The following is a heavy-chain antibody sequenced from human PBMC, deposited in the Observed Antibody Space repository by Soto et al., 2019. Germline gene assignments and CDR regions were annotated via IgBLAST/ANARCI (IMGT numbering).Heavy chain of an antibody. Sequence: SETLSLTCTVSGGSISSSSYYWGWIRQPPGKGLEWIGSIYYSGSTYYNPSLKSRVTISVDTSKNQFSLKLSSVTAADTAVYYCARTPPFSSGGYSGYDLYYFDYWGQGTLVTVSS. D-gene: IGHD5-12*01. CDR2: IYYSGST. CDR1: GGSISSSSYY. J-gene: IGHJ4*02. CDR3: ARTPPFSSGGYSGYDLYYFDY. V-gene: IGHV4-39*01.